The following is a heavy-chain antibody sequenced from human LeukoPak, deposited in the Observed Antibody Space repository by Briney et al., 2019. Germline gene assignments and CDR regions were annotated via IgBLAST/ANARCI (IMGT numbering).Heavy chain of an antibody. CDR2: IYYSGRT. CDR1: GGSISSSSYY. Sequence: SETLSLTCTVSGGSISSSSYYWGWIRQPPGKGLEWIGSIYYSGRTYYNPSLKSRVTISVDTSKNQFSLKLSSVTAADTAVYYCARDGYSYGSYYYYGMDVWGQGTTVTVSS. CDR3: ARDGYSYGSYYYYGMDV. J-gene: IGHJ6*02. V-gene: IGHV4-39*07. D-gene: IGHD5-18*01.